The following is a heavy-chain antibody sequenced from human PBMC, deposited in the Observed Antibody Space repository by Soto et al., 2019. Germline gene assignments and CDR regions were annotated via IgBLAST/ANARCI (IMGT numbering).Heavy chain of an antibody. J-gene: IGHJ4*02. V-gene: IGHV3-53*04. CDR2: IYSGGST. D-gene: IGHD3-10*01. Sequence: GGSLRLSCAASGFTVSSNYMSWVRQAPGKGLEWVSVIYSGGSTYYADSVKGRFTISRHNSKNTLYLQMNSLRAEDTAVYYCARITLYGSGIPYFDYWGQGTLVTVSS. CDR1: GFTVSSNY. CDR3: ARITLYGSGIPYFDY.